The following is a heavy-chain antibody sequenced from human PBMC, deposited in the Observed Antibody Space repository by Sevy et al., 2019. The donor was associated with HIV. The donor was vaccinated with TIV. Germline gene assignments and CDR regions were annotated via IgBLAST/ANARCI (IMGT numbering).Heavy chain of an antibody. CDR3: ARDHSRSYYDSWFDP. CDR1: GGSVSSDNYY. J-gene: IGHJ5*02. D-gene: IGHD1-26*01. CDR2: IYYSGST. Sequence: SETLSLTCTVSGGSVSSDNYYWSWIRQPPGKGLEWTGNIYYSGSTNYNPSLKSRVTISVDTSKNQFSLKLSSVTAADTAVYYCARDHSRSYYDSWFDPWGQGTLVTVSS. V-gene: IGHV4-61*01.